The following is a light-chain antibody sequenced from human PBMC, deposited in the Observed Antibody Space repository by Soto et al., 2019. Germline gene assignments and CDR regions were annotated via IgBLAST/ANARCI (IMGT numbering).Light chain of an antibody. J-gene: IGKJ1*01. V-gene: IGKV1-5*01. CDR2: DAS. CDR3: QHGWT. CDR1: QPINKW. Sequence: DIQMTQSPSTLSASVGDRVTITCRASQPINKWLAWYQQKPGKAPKFLIYDASFLQSGVPARFSGSGSETEFTLTISSLQPDDFATYYCQHGWTFGQGTKV.